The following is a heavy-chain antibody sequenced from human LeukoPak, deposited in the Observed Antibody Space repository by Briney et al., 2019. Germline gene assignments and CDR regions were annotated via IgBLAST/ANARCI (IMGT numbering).Heavy chain of an antibody. CDR3: ARGRYYDSSGYPSPYNWFDP. V-gene: IGHV4-4*07. J-gene: IGHJ5*02. Sequence: SETLSLTCTVSGGSISSYYWSWIRQPAGKGLEWIGRIYTSGSTNYNPSLKSRVTMSVDTSKNQFSLKLSSVTAADTAVYYCARGRYYDSSGYPSPYNWFDPWGQGTLVTVSS. CDR1: GGSISSYY. D-gene: IGHD3-22*01. CDR2: IYTSGST.